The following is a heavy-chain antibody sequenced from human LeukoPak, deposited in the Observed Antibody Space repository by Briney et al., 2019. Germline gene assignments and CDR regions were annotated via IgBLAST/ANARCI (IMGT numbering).Heavy chain of an antibody. CDR1: GGSISSYH. Sequence: PSETLSLTCTVSGGSISSYHWSWIRQPPGKGLEWIGYIYYSGSTYYNPSLKSRVTISVDTSKNQFSLKLSSVTAADTAVYYCARGGPAVLSWGQGTLVTVSS. CDR3: ARGGPAVLS. V-gene: IGHV4-59*06. D-gene: IGHD2-8*01. J-gene: IGHJ5*02. CDR2: IYYSGST.